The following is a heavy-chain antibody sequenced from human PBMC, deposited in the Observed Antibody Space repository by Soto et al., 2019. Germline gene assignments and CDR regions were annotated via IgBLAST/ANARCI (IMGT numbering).Heavy chain of an antibody. J-gene: IGHJ2*01. CDR1: GGSISSGGYY. V-gene: IGHV4-31*03. D-gene: IGHD3-10*01. CDR2: IYYSGST. Sequence: SETLSLTRTVSGGSISSGGYYWSWIRQHPGKGLEWIGYIYYSGSTYYNPSLKSRVTISVDTSKNQFSLKLSSVTAADTAVYYCARYYYGSGSYYQFDLWGRGTLVTVSS. CDR3: ARYYYGSGSYYQFDL.